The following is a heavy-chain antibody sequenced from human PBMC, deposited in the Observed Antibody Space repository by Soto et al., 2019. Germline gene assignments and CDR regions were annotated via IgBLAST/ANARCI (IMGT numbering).Heavy chain of an antibody. CDR1: GGSISSGGYY. CDR3: ARAYYDYIWGSYRLNWSDP. Sequence: SETLSLTCTVSGGSISSGGYYWSWIRQHPGKGLEWIGYIYYSGSTYYNPSLKSRVTISVDTSKNQFSLKLSSVTAADTAVYYCARAYYDYIWGSYRLNWSDPWGQGTLVTVSS. D-gene: IGHD3-16*02. CDR2: IYYSGST. V-gene: IGHV4-31*03. J-gene: IGHJ5*02.